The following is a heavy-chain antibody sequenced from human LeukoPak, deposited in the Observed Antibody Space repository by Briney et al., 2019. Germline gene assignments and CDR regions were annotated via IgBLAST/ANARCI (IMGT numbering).Heavy chain of an antibody. CDR3: ASRSSWYGGAWFDY. CDR1: GGSVSTTRYY. J-gene: IGHJ4*02. CDR2: IYYSGST. Sequence: SETLSLTCTVSGGSVSTTRYYWGLIRQPPTEGLEWIGSIYYSGSTYYNPSLKSRVTISVDTSKNQFSLKLSSVTAADTAVYYCASRSSWYGGAWFDYWGQGTLVTVSS. D-gene: IGHD6-13*01. V-gene: IGHV4-39*01.